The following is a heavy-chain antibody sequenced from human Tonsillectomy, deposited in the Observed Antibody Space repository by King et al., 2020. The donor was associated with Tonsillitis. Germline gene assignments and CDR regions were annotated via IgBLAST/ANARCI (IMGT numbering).Heavy chain of an antibody. CDR1: GETFTGHF. CDR3: ATNAVGSDESAYRDFRH. D-gene: IGHD3-16*01. V-gene: IGHV1-2*02. Sequence: VQLVESGAELRKPGASVTVSCRTSGETFTGHFVHWVRQAPGQGLEWMGWINPNSGDTNYVQKFQGRVTFSGDVSITTAYMTLSRLRPDDTAVYFCATNAVGSDESAYRDFRHWGQGTLVTVSS. CDR2: INPNSGDT. J-gene: IGHJ1*01.